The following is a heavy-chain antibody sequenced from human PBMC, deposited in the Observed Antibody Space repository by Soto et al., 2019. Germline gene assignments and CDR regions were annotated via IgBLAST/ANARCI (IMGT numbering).Heavy chain of an antibody. Sequence: QVQLVESGGGVVQPGRSLRLSCAAAGFTFSSYAMHWVRQATGKGLEWVAVISYDGSNKYYADSVNGRFTISRDNSRNTRDLPMNSLRAEDTAVYYCARDWGYVYTAMPTDYWGQGTLVTVSS. D-gene: IGHD5-18*01. CDR1: GFTFSSYA. CDR2: ISYDGSNK. V-gene: IGHV3-30-3*01. CDR3: ARDWGYVYTAMPTDY. J-gene: IGHJ4*02.